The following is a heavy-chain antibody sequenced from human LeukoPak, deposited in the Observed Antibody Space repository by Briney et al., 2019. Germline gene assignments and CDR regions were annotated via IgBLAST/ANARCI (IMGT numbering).Heavy chain of an antibody. J-gene: IGHJ5*02. Sequence: SETLSLTCTVSGVSISSGGYYWSWIRQHPGKGLEWIGYIYYSGSTYYNPSLKSRVTISVDTSKNQFSLKLSSVTAADTAVYYCARGGGCSSTSCYRTTNWFDPWGQGTLVTVSS. D-gene: IGHD2-2*01. V-gene: IGHV4-31*03. CDR2: IYYSGST. CDR1: GVSISSGGYY. CDR3: ARGGGCSSTSCYRTTNWFDP.